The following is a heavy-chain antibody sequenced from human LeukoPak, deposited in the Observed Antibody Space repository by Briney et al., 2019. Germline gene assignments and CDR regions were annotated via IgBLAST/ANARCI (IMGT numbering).Heavy chain of an antibody. CDR3: ASLAVAGLSEGY. Sequence: SETLSLTCAVSGGSISSSNWWSWVRQPPGKGLEWIGEIYHSGSTNYNPSLKSRVTISVDTSRNQFSLKLSSVTAADTAVYYCASLAVAGLSEGYWGQGTLVIVSS. CDR2: IYHSGST. J-gene: IGHJ4*02. CDR1: GGSISSSNW. V-gene: IGHV4-4*02. D-gene: IGHD6-19*01.